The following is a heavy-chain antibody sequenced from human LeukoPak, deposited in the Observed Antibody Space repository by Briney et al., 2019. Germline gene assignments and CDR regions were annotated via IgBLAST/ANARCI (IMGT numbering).Heavy chain of an antibody. D-gene: IGHD5-18*01. Sequence: SVKVSCKASGGTFSSYAISWVRQAPGQGLEWMGGIIPIFGTANYAQKFQGRVTITADKSTSTAYMELSSLRSEDTAVYYCVKEGRGDTAMDKPVDYWGQGTLVTVSS. V-gene: IGHV1-69*06. CDR1: GGTFSSYA. CDR3: VKEGRGDTAMDKPVDY. J-gene: IGHJ4*02. CDR2: IIPIFGTA.